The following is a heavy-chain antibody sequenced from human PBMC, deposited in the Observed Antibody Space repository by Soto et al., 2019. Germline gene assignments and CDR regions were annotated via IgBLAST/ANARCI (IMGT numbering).Heavy chain of an antibody. V-gene: IGHV1-46*01. CDR2: VNPGGGIG. CDR1: GYKFINHY. D-gene: IGHD5-12*01. Sequence: QVQLVQSGADVKNPGASVKISCTASGYKFINHYIHWVRQAPGPGLEWMGLVNPGGGIGDVAQKFHDRVPMTSDPSTNTGYMALSSLTSDDTALYYCARDSSATATSYSLDFWGQGALVTVSS. CDR3: ARDSSATATSYSLDF. J-gene: IGHJ4*02.